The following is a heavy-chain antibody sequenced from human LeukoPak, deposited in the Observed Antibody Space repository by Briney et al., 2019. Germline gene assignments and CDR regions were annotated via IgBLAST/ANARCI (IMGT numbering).Heavy chain of an antibody. CDR1: GFTFSSYA. CDR3: AKDSQYYDFWSGSVRTLYYFDY. D-gene: IGHD3-3*01. J-gene: IGHJ4*02. Sequence: PGGSLRLSCAASGFTFSSYAMSWVRQAPGKGLEWVSAISGSGDSTYYADSVKGRFTISRDNSKNTLYLQMNSLRAEDTAVYYCAKDSQYYDFWSGSVRTLYYFDYWGQGTLVTVSS. CDR2: ISGSGDST. V-gene: IGHV3-23*01.